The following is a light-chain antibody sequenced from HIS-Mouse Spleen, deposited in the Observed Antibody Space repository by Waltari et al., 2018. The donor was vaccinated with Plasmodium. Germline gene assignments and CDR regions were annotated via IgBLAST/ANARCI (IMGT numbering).Light chain of an antibody. J-gene: IGKJ3*01. Sequence: IVMTQSPATLSVSPGERATLSCRASQSVSSNLAWYHQNPGQAPRLRIYGASHRATGIPARFSGSGSGTEFTLTISSLHSEDFAVYYCQQYNNWSFTFGPGTKVDIK. CDR3: QQYNNWSFT. V-gene: IGKV3-15*01. CDR2: GAS. CDR1: QSVSSN.